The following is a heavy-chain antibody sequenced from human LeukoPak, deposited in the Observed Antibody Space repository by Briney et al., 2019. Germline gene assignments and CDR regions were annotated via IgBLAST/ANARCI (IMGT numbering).Heavy chain of an antibody. D-gene: IGHD3-16*02. CDR1: GGSISSHY. CDR3: ARTRNDYVWGSNRYTVYFDS. J-gene: IGHJ4*02. V-gene: IGHV4-59*11. Sequence: PSETLSLTCTVAGGSISSHYWSWVRQPPGKGLDWIGYIYDSGSTNYNPSLKSRVTISVDTSKNQFSLRLSSVTAADTAVYYCARTRNDYVWGSNRYTVYFDSWGQGTLVTVSS. CDR2: IYDSGST.